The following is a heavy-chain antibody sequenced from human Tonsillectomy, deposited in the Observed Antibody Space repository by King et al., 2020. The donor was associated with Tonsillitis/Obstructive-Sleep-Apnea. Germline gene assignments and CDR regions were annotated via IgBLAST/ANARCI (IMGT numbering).Heavy chain of an antibody. D-gene: IGHD2-15*01. J-gene: IGHJ5*02. CDR2: ISWNSGSI. CDR3: AKGGGRGVVVPNWFDP. CDR1: GFTFDNYA. Sequence: VQLVESGGGLVQPGRSLRLSCAASGFTFDNYAMHWVRQAPGKGLEWVSGISWNSGSIGYADSVKGRFTISRDNAKHSLYLQMNSLRAEDTALYYCAKGGGRGVVVPNWFDPWGQGTLVTVSS. V-gene: IGHV3-9*01.